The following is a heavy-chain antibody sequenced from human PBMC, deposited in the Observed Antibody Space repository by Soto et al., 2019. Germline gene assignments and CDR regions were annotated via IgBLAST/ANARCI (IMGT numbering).Heavy chain of an antibody. CDR1: GFIFSNYG. CDR3: AKTGGGGYDSDNDHSSGLLMGPS. CDR2: IYYDGSYE. J-gene: IGHJ4*02. D-gene: IGHD3-22*01. Sequence: PGGSLRLSCAASGFIFSNYGMHWVRQAPGKGLEWVALIYYDGSYENYAVSVKGRFTISRDNSKSTLWLQMNSMRVEDMAVYYCAKTGGGGYDSDNDHSSGLLMGPSWGQGT. V-gene: IGHV3-33*06.